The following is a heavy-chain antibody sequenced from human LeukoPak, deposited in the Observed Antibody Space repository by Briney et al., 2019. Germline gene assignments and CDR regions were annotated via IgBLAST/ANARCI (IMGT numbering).Heavy chain of an antibody. CDR3: ARVRITQRWFDP. Sequence: GASVKVSCKASGGTFSSYTISWVRQAPGQGLEWMGRIIPILGIANYAQKFQGRVTITADKSTSTAYMELRSLTSDDTAVYYCARVRITQRWFDPWGQGTLVTVSS. V-gene: IGHV1-69*02. CDR2: IIPILGIA. CDR1: GGTFSSYT. D-gene: IGHD3-10*01. J-gene: IGHJ5*02.